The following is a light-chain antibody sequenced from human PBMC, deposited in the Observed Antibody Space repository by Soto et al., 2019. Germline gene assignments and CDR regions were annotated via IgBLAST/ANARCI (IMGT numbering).Light chain of an antibody. J-gene: IGLJ1*01. V-gene: IGLV1-47*01. Sequence: QSVLTQPPSASGTPGQRATISCSGSSSNIGSNYVYWYQQLPGTAPKLLIYRNNQRPSGVPDRFSGSKSGTSASLAISGLRSEDEADYYCAAWDDSLSGPAFGTGTKVTVL. CDR3: AAWDDSLSGPA. CDR1: SSNIGSNY. CDR2: RNN.